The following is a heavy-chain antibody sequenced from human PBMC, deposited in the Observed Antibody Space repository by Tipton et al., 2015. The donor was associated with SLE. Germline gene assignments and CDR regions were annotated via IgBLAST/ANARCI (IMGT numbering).Heavy chain of an antibody. CDR1: GGSINSYY. D-gene: IGHD3-3*01. V-gene: IGHV4-59*01. CDR3: ARDWGYDFWSGYSQGAFDI. Sequence: TLSLTCTVSGGSINSYYWSWIRQPPGKGLEWIGYIYYSGSTNYNPSLKSRVTISVDTSKNQFSLKLSSVTAADTAVYYCARDWGYDFWSGYSQGAFDIWGQGTMVTVSS. J-gene: IGHJ3*02. CDR2: IYYSGST.